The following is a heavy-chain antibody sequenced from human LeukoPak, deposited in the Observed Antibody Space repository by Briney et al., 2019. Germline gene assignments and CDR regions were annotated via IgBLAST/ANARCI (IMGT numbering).Heavy chain of an antibody. CDR2: ISYDGSNK. D-gene: IGHD2-15*01. V-gene: IGHV3-30*18. CDR3: AKDKSLGYCSGGSCYPHDY. CDR1: GFTFSSYG. Sequence: GGSLGLSCAASGFTFSSYGMRWVRQAPGKGLEWVAVISYDGSNKYYADSVKGRFTISRDNSKNTLYLQMNSLRAEDTAVYYCAKDKSLGYCSGGSCYPHDYWGQGTLVTVSS. J-gene: IGHJ4*02.